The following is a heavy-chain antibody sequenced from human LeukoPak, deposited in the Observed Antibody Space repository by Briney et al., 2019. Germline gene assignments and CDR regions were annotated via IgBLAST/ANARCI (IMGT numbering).Heavy chain of an antibody. J-gene: IGHJ6*02. CDR3: ARKGEPKSSNLYYYYGMDV. CDR2: ISVDNGNT. Sequence: ASVKVSCKASGYTCTSYGITWVRQAPGQGLEWMGWISVDNGNTNYAQKLQGRVTMTTDTSTSTAYMELRSLRSDDTAAYYCARKGEPKSSNLYYYYGMDVWGQGTTVTVSS. D-gene: IGHD1-14*01. V-gene: IGHV1-18*01. CDR1: GYTCTSYG.